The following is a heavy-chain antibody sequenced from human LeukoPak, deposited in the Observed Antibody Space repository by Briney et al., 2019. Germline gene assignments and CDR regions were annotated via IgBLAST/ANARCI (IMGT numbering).Heavy chain of an antibody. J-gene: IGHJ4*02. D-gene: IGHD3-22*01. V-gene: IGHV4-39*01. CDR3: ARQPYYYDSSSYHSSFDY. Sequence: SETLSLTCTVSGGSISSSTYYWGWIRQPPGKGLEWIASIYYSGSTYYNPSLKSRVTLSVDTSKNQFSLELRSVTAADTAVYYCARQPYYYDSSSYHSSFDYWGQGTLVTVSS. CDR2: IYYSGST. CDR1: GGSISSSTYY.